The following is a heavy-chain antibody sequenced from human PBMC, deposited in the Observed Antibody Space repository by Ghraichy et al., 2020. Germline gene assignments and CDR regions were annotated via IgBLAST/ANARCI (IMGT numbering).Heavy chain of an antibody. J-gene: IGHJ4*02. V-gene: IGHV3-74*01. Sequence: GGSLRLSCAASGFTFSSYWMHWVRQAPGKGLVWVSRIKGDGSAITYADSVKGRFTISRDNAKNTLYLQMNSLTADDTAVYSCARDWPPIYWGQGTLVTVSS. CDR2: IKGDGSAI. CDR1: GFTFSSYW. CDR3: ARDWPPIY.